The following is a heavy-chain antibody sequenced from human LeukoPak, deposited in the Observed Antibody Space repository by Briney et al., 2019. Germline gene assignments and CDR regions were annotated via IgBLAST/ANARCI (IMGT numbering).Heavy chain of an antibody. Sequence: ASVKVSCKASGYTFTGYYMHWVRQAPGQGLEWMGWINPNSGGTNYTQKFQGRVTMTRDTSISTAYMELSRLRSDDTAVYYCASSPGYCSSISCYSYFDYWGQGTLVTVSS. CDR1: GYTFTGYY. D-gene: IGHD2-2*02. J-gene: IGHJ4*02. CDR3: ASSPGYCSSISCYSYFDY. V-gene: IGHV1-2*02. CDR2: INPNSGGT.